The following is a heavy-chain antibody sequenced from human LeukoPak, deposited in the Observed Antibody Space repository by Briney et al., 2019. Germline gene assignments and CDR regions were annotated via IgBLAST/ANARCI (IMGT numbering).Heavy chain of an antibody. CDR2: IYYSGST. Sequence: SETLSLTCTVSSGSISSSNYYWGWIRQPPGKGLEWIGSIYYSGSTYYNPSLKSRVTMSVDTSKNQFSLNLTSVTAADTAVYYCVRAYDYWGQGTLVTVSS. CDR1: SGSISSSNYY. V-gene: IGHV4-39*01. D-gene: IGHD2-21*01. CDR3: VRAYDY. J-gene: IGHJ4*02.